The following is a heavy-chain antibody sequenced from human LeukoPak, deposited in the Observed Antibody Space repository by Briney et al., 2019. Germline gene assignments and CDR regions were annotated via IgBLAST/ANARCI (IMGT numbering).Heavy chain of an antibody. D-gene: IGHD5-18*01. CDR2: ISSSGVTT. CDR1: GFTFSNYA. V-gene: IGHV3-23*01. Sequence: GWSLRLSCAASGFTFSNYAINWVRQAPGKGLEWISAISSSGVTTYYADSVKGRFTISRDNSKNTLYLQMNSLRGEDTAVYYCAKAPANYVDTAMGTFDYWGQGTLVTVSS. J-gene: IGHJ4*02. CDR3: AKAPANYVDTAMGTFDY.